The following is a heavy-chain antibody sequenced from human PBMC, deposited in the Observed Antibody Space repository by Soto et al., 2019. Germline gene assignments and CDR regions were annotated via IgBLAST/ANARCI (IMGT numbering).Heavy chain of an antibody. D-gene: IGHD5-12*01. CDR2: IWYDGSNK. V-gene: IGHV3-33*01. J-gene: IGHJ6*02. Sequence: GGSLRLSCAASGFTFSSYGMHWVRQAPGKGLEWVAVIWYDGSNKYYADSVKGRFTISRDNSKNTLYLQMNSLRAEDTAVYYCARARPWPLDYYGMDVWGQGTTVTVSS. CDR3: ARARPWPLDYYGMDV. CDR1: GFTFSSYG.